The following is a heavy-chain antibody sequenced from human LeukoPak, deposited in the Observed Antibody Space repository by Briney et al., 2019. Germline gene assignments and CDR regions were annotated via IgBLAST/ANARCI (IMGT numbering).Heavy chain of an antibody. V-gene: IGHV3-11*01. D-gene: IGHD3-10*01. Sequence: GGSLRLSCAASGFTFSNYYMSWVRQAPGKGLEWVSSISSSGSTKYYADSVKGRFTISRDNSNNSLYLQMNSLRAEDTAVYYCARDVVWGVSATLPPLVHWGQGTLVTVSS. J-gene: IGHJ4*02. CDR1: GFTFSNYY. CDR2: ISSSGSTK. CDR3: ARDVVWGVSATLPPLVH.